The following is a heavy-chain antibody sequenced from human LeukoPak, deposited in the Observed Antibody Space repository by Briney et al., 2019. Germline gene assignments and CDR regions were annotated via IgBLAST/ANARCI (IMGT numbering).Heavy chain of an antibody. Sequence: GGALTLSCAASGCTFSSYGMHGVGEAPSKGLEWVAFIRYDGSKKYYADSVKGRFTISRDNSKKTLYLQMNSLRAEDTAVYYCAKQLYTDNDSGYGYWGQGTLVTVSS. CDR3: AKQLYTDNDSGYGY. D-gene: IGHD5-12*01. CDR2: IRYDGSKK. V-gene: IGHV3-30*02. J-gene: IGHJ4*02. CDR1: GCTFSSYG.